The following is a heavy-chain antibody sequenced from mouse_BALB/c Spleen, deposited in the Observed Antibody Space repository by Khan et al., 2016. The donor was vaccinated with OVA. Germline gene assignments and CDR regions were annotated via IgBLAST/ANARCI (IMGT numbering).Heavy chain of an antibody. D-gene: IGHD1-1*01. CDR2: IYPFNDAT. CDR3: APFGSYYVSCVY. Sequence: VQLQQSGPEVVKPGASVKMSCKASGYTFTSYVMHWVKQKPGQGLEWIGYIYPFNDATKFNEKFNGKATLTSYKSSSTAYMQLSSLTSEDSAVYYCAPFGSYYVSCVYWGQGTLVTVSA. V-gene: IGHV1S136*01. J-gene: IGHJ3*01. CDR1: GYTFTSYV.